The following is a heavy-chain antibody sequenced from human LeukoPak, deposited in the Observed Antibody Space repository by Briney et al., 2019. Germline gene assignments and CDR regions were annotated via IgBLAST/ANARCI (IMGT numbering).Heavy chain of an antibody. CDR2: INPNSGGT. V-gene: IGHV1-2*02. D-gene: IGHD1-26*01. Sequence: ASVKVSCKASGYTFTGYYMHWVRQAPGQGLEWMGWINPNSGGTNYAQKFQGRVTMTRDTSISTAYMELGRLRSDDTAVYYCARASGSYWWFDSWGQGTLVTVSS. J-gene: IGHJ5*01. CDR1: GYTFTGYY. CDR3: ARASGSYWWFDS.